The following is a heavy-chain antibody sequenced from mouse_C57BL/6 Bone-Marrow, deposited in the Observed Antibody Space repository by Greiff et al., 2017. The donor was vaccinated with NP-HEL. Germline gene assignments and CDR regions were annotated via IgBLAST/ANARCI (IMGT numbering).Heavy chain of an antibody. CDR3: ARPWVLFAY. V-gene: IGHV5-4*01. CDR1: GFTFSSYA. J-gene: IGHJ3*01. CDR2: ISDGGSYT. Sequence: EVQVVESGGGLVKPGGSLKLSCAASGFTFSSYAMSWVRQTPEKRLEWVATISDGGSYTYYPDNVKGRFTISRDNAKNNLYLQMSHLKSEDTAMYYCARPWVLFAYWGQGTLVTVSA.